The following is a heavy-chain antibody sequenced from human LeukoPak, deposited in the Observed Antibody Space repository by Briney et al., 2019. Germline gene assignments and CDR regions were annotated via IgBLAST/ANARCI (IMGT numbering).Heavy chain of an antibody. CDR1: GFGFSSYD. J-gene: IGHJ3*02. CDR3: AKGKINHNGAFDI. CDR2: ISGSVSGFGSPT. V-gene: IGHV3-23*01. Sequence: PGGSLRLSCAASGFGFSSYDMSWVRQAPGKGLEWVSAISGSVSGFGSPTKYADSVKGRFTISRDNSKKTLYLQMNGLRAEDTAVYYCAKGKINHNGAFDIWGQGTVVTVSS. D-gene: IGHD2-8*01.